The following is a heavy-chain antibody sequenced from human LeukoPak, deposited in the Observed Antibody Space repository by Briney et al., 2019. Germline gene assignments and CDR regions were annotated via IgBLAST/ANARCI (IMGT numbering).Heavy chain of an antibody. CDR2: IYYSGNT. V-gene: IGHV4-39*01. CDR1: GGSISSSDDY. Sequence: PSQTLSLTCTVSGGSISSSDDYWGWIRQPPGKGLEWIGSIYYSGNTYYNPSLKSRATISVDTSKNQFSLKLRSVTAEATAVYYCGRHMLRSMVQRVHVYFDYWGQGTLVTVSS. D-gene: IGHD3-10*01. J-gene: IGHJ4*02. CDR3: GRHMLRSMVQRVHVYFDY.